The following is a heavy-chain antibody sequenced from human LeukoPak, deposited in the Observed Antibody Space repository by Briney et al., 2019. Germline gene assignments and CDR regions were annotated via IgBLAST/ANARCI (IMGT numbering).Heavy chain of an antibody. V-gene: IGHV4-39*01. Sequence: SETLSLTCAVFGGSLSGYYWGWIRQPPGKGLEWIGRIYYSGSTYYNPSLKSRVTISVDTSKNQFSLKLSSVTAADTAVYYCASQYFLILSLYYFDYWGQGTLVTVSS. J-gene: IGHJ4*02. D-gene: IGHD3-10*02. CDR3: ASQYFLILSLYYFDY. CDR1: GGSLSGYY. CDR2: IYYSGST.